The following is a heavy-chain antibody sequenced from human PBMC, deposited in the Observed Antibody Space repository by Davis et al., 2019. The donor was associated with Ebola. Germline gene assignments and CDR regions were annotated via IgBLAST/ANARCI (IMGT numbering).Heavy chain of an antibody. CDR3: AREIVVVPAAIQFADY. D-gene: IGHD2-2*02. CDR1: GGSISSSNW. J-gene: IGHJ4*02. Sequence: MPSETLSLTCAVSGGSISSSNWWSWVRQPPGKGLEWIGEIYHSGSTNYNPSLKSRVTISVDTSKNQFSLKLSSVTAADTAVYYCAREIVVVPAAIQFADYWGQGTLVTVSS. CDR2: IYHSGST. V-gene: IGHV4-4*02.